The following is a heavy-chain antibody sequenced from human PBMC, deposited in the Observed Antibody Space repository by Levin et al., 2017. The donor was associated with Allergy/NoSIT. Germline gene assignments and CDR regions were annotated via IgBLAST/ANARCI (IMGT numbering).Heavy chain of an antibody. J-gene: IGHJ4*02. D-gene: IGHD4-17*01. CDR2: INHSGST. CDR3: AYGDSNFDY. V-gene: IGHV4-34*01. CDR1: GGSFSGYY. Sequence: SETLSLTCAVYGGSFSGYYWSWIRQPPGKGLEWIGEINHSGSTNYNPSLKSRVTISVDTSKNQFSLKLSSVTAADTAVYYCAYGDSNFDYWGQGTLVTVSS.